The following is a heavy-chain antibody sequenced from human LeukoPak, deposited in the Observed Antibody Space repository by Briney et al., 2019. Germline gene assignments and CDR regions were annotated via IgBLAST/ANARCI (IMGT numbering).Heavy chain of an antibody. CDR3: AKNGNDIVVVPAAIDPDYYYYYGMDV. J-gene: IGHJ6*02. CDR1: GFTFSSYA. Sequence: PGGSLRLSCAASGFTFSSYAMSWVRQAPGKGLEWVSAISGSGGSTYYADSVKGRFTISRDNSKNTLYLQMNCLRAEDTAVYYCAKNGNDIVVVPAAIDPDYYYYYGMDVWGQGTTVTVSS. V-gene: IGHV3-23*01. D-gene: IGHD2-2*01. CDR2: ISGSGGST.